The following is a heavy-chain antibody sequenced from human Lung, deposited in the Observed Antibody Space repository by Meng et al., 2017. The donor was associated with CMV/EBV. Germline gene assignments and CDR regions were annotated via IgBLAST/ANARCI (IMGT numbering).Heavy chain of an antibody. CDR1: GASIDSDNYY. Sequence: SXTLSLXCTVSGASIDSDNYYWSLIRQPPGKGLEWIGYIYYSGSSFYNPSLKSRVTISLNMSKNQFSLYLCSVTAADTAVYFCARAADYNLMDVWGQGTPVTVSS. V-gene: IGHV4-30-4*02. D-gene: IGHD1-14*01. J-gene: IGHJ6*02. CDR2: IYYSGSS. CDR3: ARAADYNLMDV.